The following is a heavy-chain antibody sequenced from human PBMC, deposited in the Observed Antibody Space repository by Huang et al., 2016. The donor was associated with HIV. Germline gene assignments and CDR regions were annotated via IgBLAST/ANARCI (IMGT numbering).Heavy chain of an antibody. D-gene: IGHD3-9*01. J-gene: IGHJ4*02. CDR3: ARYRLTGTFLDS. CDR2: INTKTGKP. Sequence: QVQLVQSGSELRKPGASVKVSCKASGYTFTTYSLIWVRQAPGQGLEWMGWINTKTGKPTYDQGFTGRFVFSFDTTVNTAYLQISSLKTDDTAKYFCARYRLTGTFLDSWGQGTQVTVSS. V-gene: IGHV7-4-1*02. CDR1: GYTFTTYS.